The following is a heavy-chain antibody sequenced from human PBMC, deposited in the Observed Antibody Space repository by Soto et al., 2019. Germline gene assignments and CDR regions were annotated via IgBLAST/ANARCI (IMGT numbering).Heavy chain of an antibody. CDR3: ARDGSSWVDY. J-gene: IGHJ4*02. D-gene: IGHD6-13*01. CDR1: GFTFSSYS. V-gene: IGHV3-21*01. CDR2: ISSSSSYI. Sequence: EVQLVESGGGLVKPGGSLRLSCAASGFTFSSYSMNWVRQAPGKGLEGVSSISSSSSYIYYADSVKGRFTISRDNAKNSLYLHMNSLRAEDTAVYYCARDGSSWVDYWGQGTLVTVYS.